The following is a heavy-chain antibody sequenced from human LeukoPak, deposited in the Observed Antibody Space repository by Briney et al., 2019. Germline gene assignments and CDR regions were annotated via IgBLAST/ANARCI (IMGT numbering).Heavy chain of an antibody. Sequence: SETLSLTCIVSGSSISSYYWSWIRQPPGKGLEWIGYIYYSGSTNYNPSLKSRVTISVDTSKNQFSLKLSSVTAADTAVYYCARDIRKDWFDPWGQGTLVTVSS. CDR2: IYYSGST. V-gene: IGHV4-59*01. CDR3: ARDIRKDWFDP. CDR1: GSSISSYY. D-gene: IGHD1-14*01. J-gene: IGHJ5*02.